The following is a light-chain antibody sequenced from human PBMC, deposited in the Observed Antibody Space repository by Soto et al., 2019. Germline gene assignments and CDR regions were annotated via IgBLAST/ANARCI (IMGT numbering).Light chain of an antibody. V-gene: IGKV1-5*01. J-gene: IGKJ4*01. CDR2: DAF. CDR1: QSIGSW. Sequence: DIQMTQSPSSLSASVGDRVTITCRASQSIGSWLAWYQQKPGKAPNVLSFDAFTLASGVPCRFSGSRSVTEFTLTINSLQPDDTGTYYCQQYDSYSYPPLSFGGGSMVESK. CDR3: QQYDSYSYPPLS.